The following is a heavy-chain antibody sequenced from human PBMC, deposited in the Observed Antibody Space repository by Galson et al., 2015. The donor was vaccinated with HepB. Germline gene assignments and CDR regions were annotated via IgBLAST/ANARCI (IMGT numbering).Heavy chain of an antibody. D-gene: IGHD5-24*01. CDR1: GGSISSGGYY. J-gene: IGHJ4*02. V-gene: IGHV4-31*03. Sequence: TLSLTCTVSGGSISSGGYYWTWIRQHPGKGLEWIGYIYPSGRSNYSPSLKSRATISVDTSKNQFSLTLKSVTAADTAVYYCARGDAYNYFFIDYWGQGTLVTVSS. CDR3: ARGDAYNYFFIDY. CDR2: IYPSGRS.